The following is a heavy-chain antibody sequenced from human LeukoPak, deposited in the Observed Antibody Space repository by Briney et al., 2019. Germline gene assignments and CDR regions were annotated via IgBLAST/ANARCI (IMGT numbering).Heavy chain of an antibody. V-gene: IGHV4-39*01. CDR2: IYYSGST. CDR3: ARNVSMVRGVTRLNWFDP. J-gene: IGHJ5*02. D-gene: IGHD3-10*01. CDR1: GGSMSSSNYY. Sequence: SETLSLTCTVAGGSMSSSNYYWGWFRQPPGKGLEWIGSIYYSGSTHYNPSLKSRVTISVDTSKKQFFLKLSSVTAADTAVYYCARNVSMVRGVTRLNWFDPWGQGTLVTVSS.